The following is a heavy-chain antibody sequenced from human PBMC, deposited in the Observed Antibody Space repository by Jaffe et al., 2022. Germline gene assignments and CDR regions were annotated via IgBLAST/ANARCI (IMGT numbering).Heavy chain of an antibody. J-gene: IGHJ4*02. CDR3: ARETIATAGRGYFDY. Sequence: EVQLVESGGGLVKPGGSLRLSCAASGFTFSSYNVNWVRQAPGKGLEWVSIITSSSTYINYADSVKGRFTISRDNAKNSLYLQMNSLRAEDTAVYYCARETIATAGRGYFDYWGQGTLVTVSS. CDR2: ITSSSTYI. D-gene: IGHD6-13*01. CDR1: GFTFSSYN. V-gene: IGHV3-21*01.